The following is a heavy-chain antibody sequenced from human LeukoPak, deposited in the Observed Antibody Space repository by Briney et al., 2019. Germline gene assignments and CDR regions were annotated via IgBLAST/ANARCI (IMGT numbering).Heavy chain of an antibody. D-gene: IGHD3-22*01. CDR3: ARDYYDGSAYSYYYYYMDV. V-gene: IGHV1-8*03. Sequence: ASVKVSCTASGYTFTSYDINWVRQATGQGLEWMGWINPNSGNTGYAQKFQGRVTITRNTSISTAYMELSSLKSEDTAVYYCARDYYDGSAYSYYYYYMDVWGKGTTVTVSS. CDR1: GYTFTSYD. CDR2: INPNSGNT. J-gene: IGHJ6*03.